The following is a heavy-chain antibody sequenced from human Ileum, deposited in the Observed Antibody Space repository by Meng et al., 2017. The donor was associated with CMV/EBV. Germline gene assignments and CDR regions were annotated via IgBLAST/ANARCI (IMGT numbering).Heavy chain of an antibody. CDR3: ARVPTVVKNWFDP. V-gene: IGHV4-38-2*02. CDR2: IYHSGST. D-gene: IGHD4-23*01. J-gene: IGHJ5*02. CDR1: GYSISSGYY. Sequence: SQTLSLTRTVSGYSISSGYYWGWIRQPPGKGLEWIGSIYHSGSTYYNPSLKSRVTISVDTSKNQVSLKLSSVTAADTAVYYCARVPTVVKNWFDPWGQGTLVTVSS.